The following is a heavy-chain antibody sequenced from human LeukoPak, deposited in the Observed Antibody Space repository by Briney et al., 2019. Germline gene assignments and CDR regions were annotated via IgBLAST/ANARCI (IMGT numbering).Heavy chain of an antibody. CDR1: GGSISSSSYY. V-gene: IGHV4-39*01. Sequence: SETLSLTCTVSGGSISSSSYYWGWLRQPPGKGLEWIGSIYYSGSTYYNPSLKSRVTISVDTSKNQFSLKLSSVTAADTAVYYCARQRISTVTTQDYFDYWGQGTLVTVSS. J-gene: IGHJ4*02. CDR2: IYYSGST. CDR3: ARQRISTVTTQDYFDY. D-gene: IGHD4-17*01.